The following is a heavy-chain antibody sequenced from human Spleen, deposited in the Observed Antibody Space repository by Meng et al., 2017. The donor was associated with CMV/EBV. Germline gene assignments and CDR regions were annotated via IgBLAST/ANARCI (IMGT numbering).Heavy chain of an antibody. V-gene: IGHV3-30*19. CDR1: GFNFNAYD. J-gene: IGHJ4*02. CDR2: ILHDGGNE. D-gene: IGHD1-26*01. CDR3: ARDVGSE. Sequence: GGSLRLSCATSGFNFNAYDMYWVRQAPGKGLEWVASILHDGGNEYYAESVKGRFTISRDNSKSTLYLQMSGLRPEDTAMYYCARDVGSEWGQGSLVTVSS.